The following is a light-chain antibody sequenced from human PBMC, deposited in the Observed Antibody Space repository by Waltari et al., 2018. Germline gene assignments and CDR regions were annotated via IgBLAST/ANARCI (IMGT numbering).Light chain of an antibody. CDR1: SRDVGGYDY. CDR3: CSFAGSYTYV. Sequence: QSALTQPRSVSGSPGQSVTISCAGTSRDVGGYDYVSWFQQHPGKVPKLLIYAVNERPSDVPDRFSGSKSANTASLTISGLQTEDEADYYCCSFAGSYTYVFGSGTRVTVL. CDR2: AVN. J-gene: IGLJ1*01. V-gene: IGLV2-11*01.